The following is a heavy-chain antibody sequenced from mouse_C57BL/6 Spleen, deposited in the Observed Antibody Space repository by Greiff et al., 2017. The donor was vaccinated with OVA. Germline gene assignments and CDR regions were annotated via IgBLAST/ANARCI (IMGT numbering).Heavy chain of an antibody. V-gene: IGHV1-81*01. CDR2: IYPRSGNT. D-gene: IGHD1-1*01. Sequence: QVQLQQSGAELARPGASVKLSCKASGYTFTSYGISWVKQRTGQGLEWIGEIYPRSGNTYYNEKFKGKATLTADKSSSTAYMELRSLTSEDSAVYFCARSSYGRSQYYFDYWGQGNTLTGSS. J-gene: IGHJ2*01. CDR3: ARSSYGRSQYYFDY. CDR1: GYTFTSYG.